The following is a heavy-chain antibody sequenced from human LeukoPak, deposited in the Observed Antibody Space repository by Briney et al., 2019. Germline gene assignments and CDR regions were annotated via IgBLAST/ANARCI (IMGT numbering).Heavy chain of an antibody. J-gene: IGHJ4*02. CDR3: ARNGGNSDYDY. CDR1: GGSISSSSSIC. D-gene: IGHD4-23*01. V-gene: IGHV4-4*02. CDR2: IYHSGAT. Sequence: SESLSLTCAVSGGSISSSSSICWTWVRQPPGKGLEWIGEIYHSGATNYNPSLKSRVTMLLDKSKNQFSLKLNSVTAADTAVYYCARNGGNSDYDYWGQGTLVTVSA.